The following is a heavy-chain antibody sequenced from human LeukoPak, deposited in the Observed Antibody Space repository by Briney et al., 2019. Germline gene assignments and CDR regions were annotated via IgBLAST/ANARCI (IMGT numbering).Heavy chain of an antibody. Sequence: GGSLRLSCAASGFTFSSYAMSWVRQAPGKGLEWVSAISGSGGSTYYADSVKGRFTISRDNSKNTLYLQMNSLRAEDTAVYYCAKESFVVVSYGLLKWFDPWGQGTLVTVSS. V-gene: IGHV3-23*01. J-gene: IGHJ5*02. CDR3: AKESFVVVSYGLLKWFDP. D-gene: IGHD2-21*01. CDR2: ISGSGGST. CDR1: GFTFSSYA.